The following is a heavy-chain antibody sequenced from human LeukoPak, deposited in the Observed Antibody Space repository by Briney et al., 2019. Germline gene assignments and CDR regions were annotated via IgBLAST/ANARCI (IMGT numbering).Heavy chain of an antibody. CDR3: ARDHPYYYDSSGYYFEYFQH. CDR2: IIPIFGTA. CDR1: GGTFSNYA. Sequence: GASVKVSCKASGGTFSNYAISWVRQAPGQGLEWMGGIIPIFGTANYAQKFQGRVTITADESTSTAYMELSSLRSEDTAVYYCARDHPYYYDSSGYYFEYFQHWGQGTLVTVSS. D-gene: IGHD3-22*01. V-gene: IGHV1-69*01. J-gene: IGHJ1*01.